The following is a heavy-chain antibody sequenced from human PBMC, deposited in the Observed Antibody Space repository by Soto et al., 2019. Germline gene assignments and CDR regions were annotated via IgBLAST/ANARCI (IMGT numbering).Heavy chain of an antibody. CDR1: GFTFRTYW. V-gene: IGHV3-7*05. CDR3: ARDGSTSWYSYDYHGMDV. CDR2: INQDGSEK. D-gene: IGHD5-18*01. Sequence: EVQLVESGGGLVQPGGSLRLSCGASGFTFRTYWLSWVRQVPGKGLEWVANINQDGSEKNYVDSVKGRFTISRDNAKNSLYLQMSSVRAEDTALYYCARDGSTSWYSYDYHGMDVWGQGTTVTVSS. J-gene: IGHJ6*02.